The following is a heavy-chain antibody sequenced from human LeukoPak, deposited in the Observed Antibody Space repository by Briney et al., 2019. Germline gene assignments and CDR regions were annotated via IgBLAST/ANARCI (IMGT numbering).Heavy chain of an antibody. CDR3: ARDRIAGYSSPFDY. Sequence: QPGGSLRLSCAASGFTFSSYGMHWVRQAPGKGLEWVAVISYDGSNKYYADSVKGRFTISRDNSKNTLYLQMNSLRAEDTAVYYCARDRIAGYSSPFDYWGQGTLVTVSS. J-gene: IGHJ4*02. D-gene: IGHD6-19*01. CDR1: GFTFSSYG. V-gene: IGHV3-30*03. CDR2: ISYDGSNK.